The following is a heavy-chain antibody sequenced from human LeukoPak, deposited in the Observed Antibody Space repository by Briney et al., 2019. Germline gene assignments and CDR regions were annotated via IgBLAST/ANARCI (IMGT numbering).Heavy chain of an antibody. V-gene: IGHV4-30-4*01. Sequence: SETLSLTCTVSGGSISSGDYYWSWICQPPGKGLEWIGYIYYSGSTYYNPSLKSRVTISVDTSKNQFSLKLSSVTAADTAVYYCARGSTTVTTESWFDPWGQGTLVTVSS. J-gene: IGHJ5*02. CDR1: GGSISSGDYY. D-gene: IGHD4-17*01. CDR3: ARGSTTVTTESWFDP. CDR2: IYYSGST.